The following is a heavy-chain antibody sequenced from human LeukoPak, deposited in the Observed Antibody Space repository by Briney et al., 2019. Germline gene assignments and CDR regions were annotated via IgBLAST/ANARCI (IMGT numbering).Heavy chain of an antibody. Sequence: GGSLRLSCTVSGFTVSSNSMSWVRQAPGKGLEWVSFIYSDNTHYSDSVKGRFTISRDNSKDTLYLQMNSLRAEGTAVYYCARRAGAYSHPYDYWGQGTLVTVSS. CDR3: ARRAGAYSHPYDY. V-gene: IGHV3-53*01. D-gene: IGHD4/OR15-4a*01. J-gene: IGHJ4*02. CDR2: IYSDNT. CDR1: GFTVSSNS.